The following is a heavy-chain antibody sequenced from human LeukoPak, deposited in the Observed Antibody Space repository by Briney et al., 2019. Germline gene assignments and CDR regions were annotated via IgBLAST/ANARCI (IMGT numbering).Heavy chain of an antibody. CDR1: GGSFSGYY. CDR3: ARTRITIFGVVKFLGGGFDP. J-gene: IGHJ5*02. V-gene: IGHV4-34*01. Sequence: SETLSLTCAVYGGSFSGYYWSWIRQPPGKGLEWIGEINHCGSTNYNPSLKSRVTISVDTSKNQFSLKLSSVTAAATAVYYCARTRITIFGVVKFLGGGFDPWGQGTLVTVSS. D-gene: IGHD3-3*01. CDR2: INHCGST.